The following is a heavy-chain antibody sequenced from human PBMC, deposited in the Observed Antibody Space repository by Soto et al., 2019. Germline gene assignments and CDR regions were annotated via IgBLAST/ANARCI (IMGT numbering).Heavy chain of an antibody. CDR3: AKGGRQWLVTSDFNY. CDR1: GITFSKAW. D-gene: IGHD6-19*01. CDR2: VSHDGRNT. V-gene: IGHV3-30*18. J-gene: IGHJ4*02. Sequence: PGGSLRLSCADSGITFSKAWMNWVRQSPGKGLEWVAVVSHDGRNTHYADSVKGRFTISRDSSKNTVSLEMTSLRAEDTAVYYCAKGGRQWLVTSDFNYWGQGALVTVSS.